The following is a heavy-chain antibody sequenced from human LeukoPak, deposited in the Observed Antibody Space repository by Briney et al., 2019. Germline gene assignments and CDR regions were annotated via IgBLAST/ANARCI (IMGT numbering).Heavy chain of an antibody. CDR1: GFTFRSFE. V-gene: IGHV3-48*03. Sequence: GGSLRLSCAASGFTFRSFEMNWVRQAPGKGLEWISYISTSGSTIYYADSVKGRFTISRDNAKNSLYLQMNSLRAGDTAVYYCARANYGGSSGGNAFDIWGQGTVVTVSS. D-gene: IGHD4-23*01. CDR3: ARANYGGSSGGNAFDI. J-gene: IGHJ3*02. CDR2: ISTSGSTI.